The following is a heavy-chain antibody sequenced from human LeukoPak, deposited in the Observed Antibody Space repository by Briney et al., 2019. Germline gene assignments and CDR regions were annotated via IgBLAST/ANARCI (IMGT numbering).Heavy chain of an antibody. CDR3: ARGMVRRSTGPSDY. J-gene: IGHJ4*02. D-gene: IGHD3-10*01. Sequence: ASVKVSCKASGYTFTGYYMHWVRQAPGQGLEWMGWINPNSGGTNYAQKFQGRVTMTRDTSISTAYMELWSLRSDDTAVYYCARGMVRRSTGPSDYWGQGTLVTVSS. CDR2: INPNSGGT. V-gene: IGHV1-2*02. CDR1: GYTFTGYY.